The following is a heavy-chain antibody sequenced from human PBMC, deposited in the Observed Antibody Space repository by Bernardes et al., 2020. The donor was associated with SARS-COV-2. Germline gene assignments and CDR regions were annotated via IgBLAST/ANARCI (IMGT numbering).Heavy chain of an antibody. D-gene: IGHD5-12*01. CDR2: IIPILGIE. CDR1: GGTFSSYA. Sequence: SVKVSCKASGGTFSSYAISWVRQAPGQGLEWMGRIIPILGIETYAQKFQGRVTITADKSTSTAYMELSSLRSEDTAVYYCAIGRGGYTSYYYGMDVWGQGTTVTGSS. J-gene: IGHJ6*02. CDR3: AIGRGGYTSYYYGMDV. V-gene: IGHV1-69*04.